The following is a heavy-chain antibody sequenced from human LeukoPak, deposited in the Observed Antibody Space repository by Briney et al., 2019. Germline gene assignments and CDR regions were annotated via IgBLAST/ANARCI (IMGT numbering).Heavy chain of an antibody. D-gene: IGHD5-12*01. CDR1: GGTFSSYA. J-gene: IGHJ4*02. Sequence: SSVKVSCKAYGGTFSSYAISWVRQAPGQGLEWMGRIIPILGIANYAQKFQGRVTITADKSTSTAYMELSSLRSEDTAVYYCARVVAMILEDYYFDYWGQGTLDTVSS. V-gene: IGHV1-69*04. CDR2: IIPILGIA. CDR3: ARVVAMILEDYYFDY.